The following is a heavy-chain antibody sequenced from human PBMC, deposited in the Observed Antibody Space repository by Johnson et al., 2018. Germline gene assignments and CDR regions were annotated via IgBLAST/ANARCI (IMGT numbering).Heavy chain of an antibody. Sequence: VQLQESGGGLVQPGGSLRLSCAASGFTFSSYWMSWARQAPGKGLEWVANINQDETKKYYVDSVNGRFTIARDNAKNSLYLQMNPLRAEDTAVYYCARPHWEDNIWGQGTMVTVSS. D-gene: IGHD7-27*01. CDR1: GFTFSSYW. J-gene: IGHJ3*02. V-gene: IGHV3-7*01. CDR3: ARPHWEDNI. CDR2: INQDETKK.